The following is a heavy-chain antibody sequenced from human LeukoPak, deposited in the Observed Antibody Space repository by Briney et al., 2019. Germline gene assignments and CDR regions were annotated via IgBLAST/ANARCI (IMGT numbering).Heavy chain of an antibody. Sequence: ASVKVSCKASGYTFTSYDINWVRQATGQGLEWMGWMNPNSGNTGYAQKFQGRVTMTRNTSISTAYMELSSLRSGDTAVYYCARGWGLYGDYSTVDYWGQGNLVTVSS. J-gene: IGHJ4*02. D-gene: IGHD4-17*01. CDR2: MNPNSGNT. V-gene: IGHV1-8*01. CDR3: ARGWGLYGDYSTVDY. CDR1: GYTFTSYD.